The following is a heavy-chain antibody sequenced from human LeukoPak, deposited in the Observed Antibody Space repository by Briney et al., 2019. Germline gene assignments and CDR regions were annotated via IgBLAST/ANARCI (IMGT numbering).Heavy chain of an antibody. J-gene: IGHJ4*02. Sequence: GGSLRLSCAASGFTFSTYEMNWVREALGEGLGWLSYIFGTFSIYYAESVEGRYTISRDNAKNSMDLQMNSLRAEDTAVYYCARIRRDAAKANLDSWGQGARVTVSS. CDR1: GFTFSTYE. CDR2: IFGTFSI. CDR3: ARIRRDAAKANLDS. D-gene: IGHD5-24*01. V-gene: IGHV3-48*03.